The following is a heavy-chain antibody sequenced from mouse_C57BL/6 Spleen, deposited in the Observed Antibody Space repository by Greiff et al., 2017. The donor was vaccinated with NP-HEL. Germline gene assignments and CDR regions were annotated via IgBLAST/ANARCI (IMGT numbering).Heavy chain of an antibody. Sequence: EVQVVESGGGLVKPGGSLKLSCAASGFTFSSYAMSWVRQTPEKRLEWVATISDGGSYTYYPDNVKGRFPISRDNAKNNLYLQMSHLKSEDTAMYYCASLFAYWGQGTLVTVSA. CDR3: ASLFAY. J-gene: IGHJ3*01. CDR2: ISDGGSYT. CDR1: GFTFSSYA. V-gene: IGHV5-4*01.